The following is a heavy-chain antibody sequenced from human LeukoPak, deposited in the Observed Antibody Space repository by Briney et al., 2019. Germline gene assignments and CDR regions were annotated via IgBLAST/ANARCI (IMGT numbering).Heavy chain of an antibody. CDR3: ARELDLG. J-gene: IGHJ4*02. D-gene: IGHD7-27*01. Sequence: GGSLRLSCAASGFTFSSYAMHWVRQAPGKGLEWVSVIYSGGSTYYADSVKGRFTISRDNSKNTLYLQMNSLRAEDTAVYYCARELDLGWGQGTLVTVSS. CDR2: IYSGGST. CDR1: GFTFSSYA. V-gene: IGHV3-53*01.